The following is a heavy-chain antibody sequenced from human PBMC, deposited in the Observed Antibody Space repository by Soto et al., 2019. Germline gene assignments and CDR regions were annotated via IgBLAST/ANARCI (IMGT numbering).Heavy chain of an antibody. CDR1: GFTFSSYA. J-gene: IGHJ3*02. CDR3: AVEYCDGGSCRIIDI. V-gene: IGHV3-23*01. CDR2: ISGSGGST. D-gene: IGHD2-15*01. Sequence: EVQLLESGGGLVQPGGSLRLSCAASGFTFSSYAMSWVRQAPGKGLEWVSAISGSGGSTHDGDSVKGRFTISRDNSSNTLYLHMNSLRAESTAVYYCAVEYCDGGSCRIIDIWGQGTMVTVSS.